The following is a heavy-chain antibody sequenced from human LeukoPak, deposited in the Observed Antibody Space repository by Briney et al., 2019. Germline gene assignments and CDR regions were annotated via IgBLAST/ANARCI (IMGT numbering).Heavy chain of an antibody. V-gene: IGHV4-59*01. Sequence: SESLSLTCTVSGGSFEHYFWSWIRQPPGKGLEWIGYVYYSGSTDYSPSLKSRLTISADTSKNQFSLKLSSVTAADTAVYYCASHRRSHGSEYWGQGTLVTVSS. CDR1: GGSFEHYF. CDR2: VYYSGST. J-gene: IGHJ4*02. CDR3: ASHRRSHGSEY. D-gene: IGHD3-10*01.